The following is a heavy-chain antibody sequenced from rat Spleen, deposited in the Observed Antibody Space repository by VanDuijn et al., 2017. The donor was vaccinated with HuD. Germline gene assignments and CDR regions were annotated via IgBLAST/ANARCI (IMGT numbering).Heavy chain of an antibody. Sequence: EVQLVESDGGSVQPGRSLKISCVASGLTLSDYDMAWVRQTPTKGLEWIASISTGGDNTYYRDSVKGRFTISRDDAKNTQYLQMDSLRSDDTATYYCTRHGGLRNWFAFWGQGTLVTVSS. CDR3: TRHGGLRNWFAF. CDR1: GLTLSDYD. CDR2: ISTGGDNT. D-gene: IGHD1-11*01. V-gene: IGHV5S13*01. J-gene: IGHJ3*01.